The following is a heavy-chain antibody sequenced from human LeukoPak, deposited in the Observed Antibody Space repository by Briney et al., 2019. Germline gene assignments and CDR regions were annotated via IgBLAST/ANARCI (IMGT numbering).Heavy chain of an antibody. V-gene: IGHV3-66*01. J-gene: IGHJ4*02. CDR2: IYSGGST. CDR1: GFTVSSNY. Sequence: PGGSLRLSCAASGFTVSSNYMSWVRQAPGKGLEWVSVIYSGGSTYYADSVKGRFTISRDNSKNTLYLQMNSLRAEDTPVYYCARALGPSSTLDYWGQGTLVTVSS. CDR3: ARALGPSSTLDY.